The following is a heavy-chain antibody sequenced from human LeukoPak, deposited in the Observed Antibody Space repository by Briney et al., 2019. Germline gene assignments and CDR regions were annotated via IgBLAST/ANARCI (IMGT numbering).Heavy chain of an antibody. CDR2: ISSSGDSI. Sequence: PGGSLRLSCAASGFSLTTHEMNWVRQAPGKGLEWVSYISSSGDSIYYADSVKGRFTISRDNAKNSLSLQMNSLRAEDTAIYYCARDRRVGATWSVGAFDIWGQGTTVTVSS. D-gene: IGHD1-26*01. V-gene: IGHV3-48*03. J-gene: IGHJ3*02. CDR1: GFSLTTHE. CDR3: ARDRRVGATWSVGAFDI.